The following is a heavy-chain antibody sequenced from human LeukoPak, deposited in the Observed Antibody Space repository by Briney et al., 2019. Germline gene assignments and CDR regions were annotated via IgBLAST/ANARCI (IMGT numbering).Heavy chain of an antibody. CDR2: IYSGSRT. V-gene: IGHV3-53*04. Sequence: PGGSLRLSCAASEVSSNYMSWVRQAPGKGLEWVSVIYSGSRTYYADSVKGRFTISRHNSKNTLYLQMNSLKPDDTAVYYCASGEGWYGDWYFDLWGRGTLVTVSS. J-gene: IGHJ2*01. CDR3: ASGEGWYGDWYFDL. CDR1: EVSSNY. D-gene: IGHD6-19*01.